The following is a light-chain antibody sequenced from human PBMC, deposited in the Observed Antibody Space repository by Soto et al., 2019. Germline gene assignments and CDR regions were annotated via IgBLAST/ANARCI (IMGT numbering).Light chain of an antibody. CDR2: SAS. Sequence: DIQMTQSPSSVSASVGARVTITCRASQGISSRLAWYQQKPGKAPNLLIYSASHLQSGVPSRFSGSGSETYCTLTIGSLQPEDFATYYCQQANSFPLTFGGGTKVEIK. CDR3: QQANSFPLT. V-gene: IGKV1-12*01. CDR1: QGISSR. J-gene: IGKJ4*01.